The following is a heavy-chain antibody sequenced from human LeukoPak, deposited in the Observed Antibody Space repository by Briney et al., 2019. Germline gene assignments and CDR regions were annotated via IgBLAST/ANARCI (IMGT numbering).Heavy chain of an antibody. CDR2: ISSSSSYI. V-gene: IGHV3-21*01. J-gene: IGHJ4*02. CDR1: GFTFSSYS. D-gene: IGHD3-22*01. CDR3: ARVRPYYYDSSGSSDY. Sequence: PGGSLRLSCAASGFTFSSYSMNWVRQAPGKGLEWVSSISSSSSYIYYADSVKGRFTISRDNARNSLYLQMNSLRAEDTAVYYCARVRPYYYDSSGSSDYWGQGTLVTVSS.